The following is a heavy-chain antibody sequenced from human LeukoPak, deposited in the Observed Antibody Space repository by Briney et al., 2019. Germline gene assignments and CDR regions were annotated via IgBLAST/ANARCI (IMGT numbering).Heavy chain of an antibody. CDR1: GFTFDDYA. V-gene: IGHV3-9*01. CDR2: ITWNRDNI. Sequence: GGSLRLSCTVSGFTFDDYAMHWARHTPGKGLEWVAGITWNRDNIGYGDSVKGRFTISRDNVKNSLYLQMNSLRAEDTAVYYCARPTYYYDSSGYPRNGDAFDIWGQGTMVTVSS. D-gene: IGHD3-22*01. CDR3: ARPTYYYDSSGYPRNGDAFDI. J-gene: IGHJ3*02.